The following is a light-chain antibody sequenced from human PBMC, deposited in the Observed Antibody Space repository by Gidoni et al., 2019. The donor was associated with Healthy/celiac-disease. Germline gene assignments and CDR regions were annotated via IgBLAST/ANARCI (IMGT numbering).Light chain of an antibody. V-gene: IGLV2-14*01. CDR3: SSYTSSSTLYV. CDR2: EVS. J-gene: IGLJ1*01. Sequence: QSALTQPASVSGSPGQSITISCTGTSSDVGDYNYVSWYQQHPGKAPKLLIYEVSNRPSGFSNRFSGSKSGNTASLTISGLQAEDEADYYCSSYTSSSTLYVFGPGTKVTVL. CDR1: SSDVGDYNY.